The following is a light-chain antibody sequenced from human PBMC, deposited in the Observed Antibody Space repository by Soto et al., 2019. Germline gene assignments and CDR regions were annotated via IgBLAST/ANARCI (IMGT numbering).Light chain of an antibody. CDR3: QSFDSSLTGLI. CDR1: NSNIGAGSG. Sequence: QSVLTQPPSVTGAPGQRVTISCTGNNSNIGAGSGVNWYQQFPDKAPKLLIYANTHRPSGVPDRFSGSTSATSASLAITGLQTQDEADYYCQSFDSSLTGLIFCGGTKVTVL. J-gene: IGLJ2*01. V-gene: IGLV1-40*01. CDR2: ANT.